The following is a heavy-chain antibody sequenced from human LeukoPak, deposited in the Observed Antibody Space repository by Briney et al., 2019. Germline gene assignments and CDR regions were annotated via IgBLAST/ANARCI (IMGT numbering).Heavy chain of an antibody. J-gene: IGHJ4*02. Sequence: SETLSLTCTVSGGSISISSYYWGWIRQPPGKGLEWIGSIYYSGSTYYNPSLKSRVTISVDTSKNQFSLKLSSVTAADTAVYYCARGWGDYDILTGSDYWGQGTLVTVSS. CDR3: ARGWGDYDILTGSDY. V-gene: IGHV4-39*01. D-gene: IGHD3-9*01. CDR2: IYYSGST. CDR1: GGSISISSYY.